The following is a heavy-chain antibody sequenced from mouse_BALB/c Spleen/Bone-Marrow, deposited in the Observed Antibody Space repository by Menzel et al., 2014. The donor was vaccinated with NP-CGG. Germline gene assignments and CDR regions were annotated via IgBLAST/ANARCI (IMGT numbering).Heavy chain of an antibody. Sequence: VNVVESGVELVKPGASVKLSCKASGNTFTSYDINWVRQRPEQGLEWIGWIFPGDSTTKYNEKFKGKATLSTDKSSRAVHMQLSRLTSEDSPVYFCVRSRLRDWYFDVWGAGTTVPISS. D-gene: IGHD1-2*01. CDR1: GNTFTSYD. V-gene: IGHV1S56*01. CDR3: VRSRLRDWYFDV. J-gene: IGHJ1*01. CDR2: IFPGDSTT.